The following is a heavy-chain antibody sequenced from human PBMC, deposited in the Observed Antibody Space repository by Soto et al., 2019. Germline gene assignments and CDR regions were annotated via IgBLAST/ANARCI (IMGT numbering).Heavy chain of an antibody. J-gene: IGHJ6*02. CDR3: ARAPGRMMNALRYYYGLDV. Sequence: QVQLQESGPGLVKPSETLSFTCNVSGGSISSGGYYWSWIRQLPGKGLEWIGYIYPRGGTYYNPALTKRITISVDPSKNQFSLKMTSVTAADTAVYFCARAPGRMMNALRYYYGLDVWGQGTTVTVSS. CDR2: IYPRGGT. V-gene: IGHV4-31*02. CDR1: GGSISSGGYY. D-gene: IGHD2-8*01.